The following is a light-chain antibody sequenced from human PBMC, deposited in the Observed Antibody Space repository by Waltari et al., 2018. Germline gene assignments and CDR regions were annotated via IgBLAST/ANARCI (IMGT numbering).Light chain of an antibody. CDR1: QSISRY. CDR3: QHHFRLPAT. V-gene: IGKV3-20*01. CDR2: GAS. Sequence: EIVLTQSPVSLSLSPGERATLSSRSSQSISRYLAWYQQKPGQAPRLLIYGASNRATGVPPRFSGSGSGTDFSLTISGLEPEDSAVYYCQHHFRLPATFGQGTKVEIK. J-gene: IGKJ1*01.